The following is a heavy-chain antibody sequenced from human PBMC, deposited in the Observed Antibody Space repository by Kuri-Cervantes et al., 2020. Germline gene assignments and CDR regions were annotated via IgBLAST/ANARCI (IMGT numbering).Heavy chain of an antibody. CDR3: AKREGGYRPFDY. Sequence: GESLKISCAASGFTFSSYAMSWVRQAPGKGLEWVSAISGSGGSTYYADSVRGRFTISRDNSKNTLYLQMNSLRAEDTAVYYCAKREGGYRPFDYWGQGTLVTVSS. CDR2: ISGSGGST. CDR1: GFTFSSYA. V-gene: IGHV3-23*01. J-gene: IGHJ4*02. D-gene: IGHD3-22*01.